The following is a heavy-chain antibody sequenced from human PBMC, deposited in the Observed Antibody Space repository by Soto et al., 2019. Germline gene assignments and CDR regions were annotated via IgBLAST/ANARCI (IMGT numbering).Heavy chain of an antibody. CDR1: GFTFSSYG. D-gene: IGHD2-15*01. V-gene: IGHV3-33*01. CDR2: IWYDGSNK. J-gene: IGHJ6*02. CDR3: ARDLGVAEGGGYYYGMDV. Sequence: GGSLRLSCAASGFTFSSYGMHWVRQAPGKGLEWVAVIWYDGSNKYYADSVKGRFTISRDNSKNTLYLQMNSLRAEDTAVYYCARDLGVAEGGGYYYGMDVWGQGTTVTVSS.